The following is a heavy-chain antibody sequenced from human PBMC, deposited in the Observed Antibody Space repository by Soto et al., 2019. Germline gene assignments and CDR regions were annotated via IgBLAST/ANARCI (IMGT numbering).Heavy chain of an antibody. V-gene: IGHV3-30*18. J-gene: IGHJ6*02. D-gene: IGHD6-13*01. CDR3: AKVGGSSXPPYHYGMDV. Sequence: QVQLVESGGGVVQPGRSLRLSCAASGFTFSSYGMHWVRQAPGKGLEWVAVISYDGTSKYYADSVKGRFTISRDNSKNMLYLQMNSXRAEATAVYYCAKVGGSSXPPYHYGMDVWGQGTTVTVSS. CDR1: GFTFSSYG. CDR2: ISYDGTSK.